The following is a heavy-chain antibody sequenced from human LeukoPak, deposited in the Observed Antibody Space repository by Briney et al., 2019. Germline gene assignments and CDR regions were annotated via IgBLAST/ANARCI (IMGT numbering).Heavy chain of an antibody. CDR2: ISSTTTTI. J-gene: IGHJ4*02. CDR1: GFPFSSYS. D-gene: IGHD3-3*01. Sequence: AGGSQRLSCAASGFPFSSYSMNWVRQAPGKGLEWVSYISSTTTTIYYADSVKGRFTISRDNAKSSLYLQMNSLTDEDTAVYYCARGWREFYFEYWGQGNLVTVSS. V-gene: IGHV3-48*02. CDR3: ARGWREFYFEY.